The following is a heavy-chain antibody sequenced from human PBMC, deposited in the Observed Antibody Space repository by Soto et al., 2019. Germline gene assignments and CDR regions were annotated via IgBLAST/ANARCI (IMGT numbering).Heavy chain of an antibody. CDR1: GFTFSSYW. CDR2: IKQDGSEK. D-gene: IGHD5-18*01. J-gene: IGHJ6*02. Sequence: GGSLRLSCAASGFTFSSYWMSWVRQAPGKGLEWVANIKQDGSEKYYADSVKGRFTISRDNAKNSLYLQMNSLRAEDTAVYYCARFGDGYIYYYYYGMDVWGQGTTVTVSS. V-gene: IGHV3-7*03. CDR3: ARFGDGYIYYYYYGMDV.